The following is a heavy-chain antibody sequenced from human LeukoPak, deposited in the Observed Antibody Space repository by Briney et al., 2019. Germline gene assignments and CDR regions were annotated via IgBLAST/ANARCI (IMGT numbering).Heavy chain of an antibody. D-gene: IGHD7-27*01. Sequence: EASVKVSCKASGYTFTSYDFNWVRQATGQRPEWMGWMSPNSGGTGYAQKFQDRVTMTRNTSISTAYMELSSLRSDDTAVYYCARGPPNWGYDYWGPGTLVTVSS. J-gene: IGHJ4*02. CDR3: ARGPPNWGYDY. CDR2: MSPNSGGT. CDR1: GYTFTSYD. V-gene: IGHV1-8*01.